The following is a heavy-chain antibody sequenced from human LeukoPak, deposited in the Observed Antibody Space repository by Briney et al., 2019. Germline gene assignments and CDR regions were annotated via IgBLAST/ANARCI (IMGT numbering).Heavy chain of an antibody. CDR2: ISYDGSNK. V-gene: IGHV3-30-3*01. Sequence: GGSLRLSCAASGFRFSSYAMHWVRQAPGKGLEWVAVISYDGSNKYYADSVKGRFTISRDNSKNTLYLQMNSLRAEDTAAYYCAREKVWFGELRYYYYGMDVWGQGTTVTVSS. J-gene: IGHJ6*02. D-gene: IGHD3-10*01. CDR3: AREKVWFGELRYYYYGMDV. CDR1: GFRFSSYA.